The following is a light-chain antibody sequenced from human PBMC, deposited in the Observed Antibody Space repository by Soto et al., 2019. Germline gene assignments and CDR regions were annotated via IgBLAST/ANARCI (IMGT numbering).Light chain of an antibody. J-gene: IGLJ3*02. CDR3: CPYAGSSRV. V-gene: IGLV2-23*01. CDR1: SSDVGSYNL. Sequence: QSALTQPASVSGSPGQSITISCTGTSSDVGSYNLVSWYQQHPGKAPKLMIYEGSKRPSGVSNRFSGSKSGNTASLTISGLQAEDEADYYCCPYAGSSRVFGGGTKVTVL. CDR2: EGS.